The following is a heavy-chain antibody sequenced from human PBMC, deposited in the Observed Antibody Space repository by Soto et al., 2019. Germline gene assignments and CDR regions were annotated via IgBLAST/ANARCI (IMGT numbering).Heavy chain of an antibody. CDR3: ARLSGPLTPPDY. V-gene: IGHV4-59*01. J-gene: IGHJ4*02. Sequence: SETLSLTCTVSGGSISSYYWSWIRQPPGKGLEWIGYIYYSGSTNYNPSLKSRVTISVDTSKNQFSLKLSSVTAADTAVYYCARLSGPLTPPDYWGQGTLVTVSS. CDR1: GGSISSYY. CDR2: IYYSGST. D-gene: IGHD6-19*01.